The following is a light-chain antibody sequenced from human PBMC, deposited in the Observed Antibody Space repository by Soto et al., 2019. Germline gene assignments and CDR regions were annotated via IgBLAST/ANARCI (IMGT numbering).Light chain of an antibody. CDR1: QSVTSSY. J-gene: IGKJ1*01. V-gene: IGKV3-20*01. CDR3: QQYGSSGT. Sequence: NVLAQVSGTLSLFSGGRGHLSCRASQSVTSSYLAWYQQKPGQAPRLVMYGASIRTSGIPDRFSGSGSGTDFTLTISRLEPEDFAVYYCQQYGSSGTFGQGTKVDIK. CDR2: GAS.